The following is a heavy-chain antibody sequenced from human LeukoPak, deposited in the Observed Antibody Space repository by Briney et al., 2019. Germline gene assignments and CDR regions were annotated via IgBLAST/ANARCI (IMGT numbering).Heavy chain of an antibody. J-gene: IGHJ4*02. V-gene: IGHV3-74*01. CDR2: INSDGSST. CDR1: GFTFNSHW. CDR3: ARASSGWPPLIDY. Sequence: GGSLRLSCAASGFTFNSHWMHWDRQAPGKGLVWVSRINSDGSSTSYADSVKGRFTISRDNAKNTLYLQMNSLRAEDTAVYYCARASSGWPPLIDYWGQGTLVTVSS. D-gene: IGHD6-19*01.